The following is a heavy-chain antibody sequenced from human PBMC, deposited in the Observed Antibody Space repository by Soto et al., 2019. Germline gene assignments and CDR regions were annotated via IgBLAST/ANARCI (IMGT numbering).Heavy chain of an antibody. Sequence: SETLSLTCTVSGGSISSSSYYWGWIRQPPGKGLVWMGSMYYSGSTYYNPALKSRVTISVDTSKNQFSLKLSSVTAADTAVYYCARHPGVDFWSGYYIDYWGQGTLVTVSS. CDR1: GGSISSSSYY. V-gene: IGHV4-39*01. J-gene: IGHJ4*02. D-gene: IGHD3-3*01. CDR3: ARHPGVDFWSGYYIDY. CDR2: MYYSGST.